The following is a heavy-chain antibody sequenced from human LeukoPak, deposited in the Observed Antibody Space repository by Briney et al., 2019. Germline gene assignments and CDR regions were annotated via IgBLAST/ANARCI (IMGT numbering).Heavy chain of an antibody. CDR1: GFTFSSYG. CDR3: AKARTYSGSSDVDY. V-gene: IGHV3-23*01. CDR2: ISGSGGST. Sequence: GGSLRLSCAASGFTFSSYGMSWVRQAPGKGLEWVSAISGSGGSTYYADSVKGRFTISRDNSKNTLYLQMNSLRAEDTAVYYCAKARTYSGSSDVDYWGQGTLVTVSS. D-gene: IGHD1-26*01. J-gene: IGHJ4*02.